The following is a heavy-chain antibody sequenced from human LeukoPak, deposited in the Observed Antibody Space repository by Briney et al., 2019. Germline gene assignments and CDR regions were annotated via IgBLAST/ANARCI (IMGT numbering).Heavy chain of an antibody. J-gene: IGHJ6*02. CDR3: ARNNGMDV. Sequence: GGSLRLSCAASGFTLSNHWMTWVRQVPGRGPEWVANVNRDGSETYYLDSVKGRFTFSKDNAKNSLYLQMNSLRAEDTALYHCARNNGMDVWGQGTTVIVSS. V-gene: IGHV3-7*03. CDR1: GFTLSNHW. CDR2: VNRDGSET.